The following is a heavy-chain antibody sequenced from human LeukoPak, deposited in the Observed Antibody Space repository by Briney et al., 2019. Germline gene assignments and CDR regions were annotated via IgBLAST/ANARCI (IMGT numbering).Heavy chain of an antibody. Sequence: GGSLRLSCAASGFTFSNYGLSWVRQAPGKGLEWVSAISGGGSATYYADSVKGRFTISRDNAKNSLYLQMVSLRAEDTAVYYCARLRGYSYGYGDYWGQGTLVTVSS. CDR2: ISGGGSAT. CDR3: ARLRGYSYGYGDY. V-gene: IGHV3-23*01. CDR1: GFTFSNYG. J-gene: IGHJ4*02. D-gene: IGHD5-18*01.